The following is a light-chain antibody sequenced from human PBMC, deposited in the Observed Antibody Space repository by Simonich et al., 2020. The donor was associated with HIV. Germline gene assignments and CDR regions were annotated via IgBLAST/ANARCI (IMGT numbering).Light chain of an antibody. V-gene: IGKV3-15*01. Sequence: EIVMTQSPATLSVSPGQRATLSCRASQSVSSNLAWYQQKPGQAPRLLISDASTRATGIPARFGGSGSGTDFTLTISSMQSEDVAVYYCQQYNNWPLFFGQGTKLEIK. J-gene: IGKJ2*01. CDR3: QQYNNWPLF. CDR1: QSVSSN. CDR2: DAS.